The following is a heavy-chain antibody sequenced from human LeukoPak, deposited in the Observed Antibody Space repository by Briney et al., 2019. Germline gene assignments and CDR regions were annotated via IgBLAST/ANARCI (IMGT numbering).Heavy chain of an antibody. J-gene: IGHJ4*02. D-gene: IGHD1-26*01. CDR3: ASSSGELLVGPQIDY. CDR2: IYYSGST. Sequence: SETLSLTCTVSGGSFSSGSYYWSWIRQPPGTGLEWIGYIYYSGSTNYNPSLKSRVTISVDTSKNQFSLKLSSVTAADTAVYYCASSSGELLVGPQIDYWGQGTLVTVSS. CDR1: GGSFSSGSYY. V-gene: IGHV4-61*01.